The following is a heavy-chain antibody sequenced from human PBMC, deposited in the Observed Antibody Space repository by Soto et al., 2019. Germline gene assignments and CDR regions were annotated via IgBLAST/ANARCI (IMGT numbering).Heavy chain of an antibody. CDR3: ASLYYDFIGGVYYYHGLDI. D-gene: IGHD3-3*01. V-gene: IGHV4-59*01. J-gene: IGHJ6*02. Sequence: PSETLSLTCTVSGGSISSYYWSWIRQPPGKGLEWIGYIYYSGSTNYNPSLKSRVTISVDTSKNQFSLKLSSVTAADTAVYYCASLYYDFIGGVYYYHGLDIWGQGTMVTVSS. CDR1: GGSISSYY. CDR2: IYYSGST.